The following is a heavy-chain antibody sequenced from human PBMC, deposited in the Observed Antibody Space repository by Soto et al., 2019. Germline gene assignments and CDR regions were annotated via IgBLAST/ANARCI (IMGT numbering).Heavy chain of an antibody. CDR2: ISWDGGST. Sequence: GGSLRLSCAASGFTFDDYTMHWVRQAPGKGLEWVSLISWDGGSTYYADSVKGRFTISRDNSKNSLYLQMNSLRTEDTALYYCAKDSSMVRGVIWTPGFDYWGQGTLVTVSS. D-gene: IGHD3-10*01. CDR1: GFTFDDYT. J-gene: IGHJ4*02. CDR3: AKDSSMVRGVIWTPGFDY. V-gene: IGHV3-43*01.